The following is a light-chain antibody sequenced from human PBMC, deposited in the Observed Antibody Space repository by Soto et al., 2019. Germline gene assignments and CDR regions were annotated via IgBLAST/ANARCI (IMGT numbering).Light chain of an antibody. CDR1: SSNIGSNY. Sequence: QSVLTQPPSASGTPGQRVTVSCSRSSSNIGSNYVSWYQQLPGTAPKLLIYSNNQRPSGVPDRFSGSKSGTSASLAISGLRSEDEADYYCAAWDDSLSGVVFGGGTKLTVL. J-gene: IGLJ2*01. CDR3: AAWDDSLSGVV. CDR2: SNN. V-gene: IGLV1-47*02.